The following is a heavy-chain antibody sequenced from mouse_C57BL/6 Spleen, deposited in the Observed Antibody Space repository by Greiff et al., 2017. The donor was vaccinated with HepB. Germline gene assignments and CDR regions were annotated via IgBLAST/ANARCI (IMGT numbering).Heavy chain of an antibody. CDR3: ARGDLLWLDY. J-gene: IGHJ2*01. CDR2: IYPGDGDT. CDR1: GYAFSSSW. Sequence: QVQLKESGPELVKPGASVKISCKASGYAFSSSWMNWVKQRPGKGLEWIGRIYPGDGDTNYNGKFKGKATLTADKSSSTAYMQLSSLTSEDSAVYFCARGDLLWLDYWGQGTTLTVSS. D-gene: IGHD2-2*01. V-gene: IGHV1-82*01.